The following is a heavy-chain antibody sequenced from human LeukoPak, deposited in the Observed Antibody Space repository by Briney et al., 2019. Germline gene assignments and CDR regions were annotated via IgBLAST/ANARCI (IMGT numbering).Heavy chain of an antibody. Sequence: PSETLSLTCTVSGYSISSGYYWGWIRQPPGKGLEWIGRIYTSGSTNYNPSLKSRVTISVDTSKNQFSLKLSSVTAADTAVYYCARDRATIFSPYYYMDVWGKGTTVTISS. CDR3: ARDRATIFSPYYYMDV. CDR1: GYSISSGYY. D-gene: IGHD3-9*01. CDR2: IYTSGST. V-gene: IGHV4-38-2*02. J-gene: IGHJ6*03.